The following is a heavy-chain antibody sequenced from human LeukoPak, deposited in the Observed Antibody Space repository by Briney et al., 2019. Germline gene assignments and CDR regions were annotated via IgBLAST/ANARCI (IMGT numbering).Heavy chain of an antibody. Sequence: PSETLSLTCAVSGGAISSYYLSWVRQPPGKGLEWIWYIYNSGSTNYNPTLKSRVTISVDTSKNQYSLKLSSVTAADTAVYYCARTGYCSSASCYTASRPYYYYYMDVWGKGTTVTVSS. CDR3: ARTGYCSSASCYTASRPYYYYYMDV. CDR1: GGAISSYY. D-gene: IGHD2-2*02. CDR2: IYNSGST. J-gene: IGHJ6*03. V-gene: IGHV4-59*01.